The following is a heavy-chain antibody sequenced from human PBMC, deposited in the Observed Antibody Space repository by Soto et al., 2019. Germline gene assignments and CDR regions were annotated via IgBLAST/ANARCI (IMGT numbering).Heavy chain of an antibody. CDR1: GYTFTSYA. CDR2: INVGNAIA. J-gene: IGHJ4*02. D-gene: IGHD7-27*01. V-gene: IGHV1-3*01. CDR3: ARDYSRNSGYFDY. Sequence: GASVKVSCKTCGYTFTSYAIHWVRQAPGQRLEWMGWINVGNAIAQYSQKFRGRLTITRDTSASTAYMELSSLRSEDTAVYYCARDYSRNSGYFDYWGQGTLVTVSS.